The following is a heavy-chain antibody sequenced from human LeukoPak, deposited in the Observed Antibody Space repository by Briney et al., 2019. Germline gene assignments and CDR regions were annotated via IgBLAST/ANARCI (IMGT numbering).Heavy chain of an antibody. V-gene: IGHV4-39*01. J-gene: IGHJ4*02. Sequence: SETLSLTCTVTGGSISSGDYYWSWLRQPRGKGLEWNASIYAGVMTFYTPSLKSRLPISADTSRNHFSLTLSTVAAADTALYFCARHFDYPTAYFDSWGQGSLVTVSS. D-gene: IGHD4-11*01. CDR1: GGSISSGDYY. CDR2: IYAGVMT. CDR3: ARHFDYPTAYFDS.